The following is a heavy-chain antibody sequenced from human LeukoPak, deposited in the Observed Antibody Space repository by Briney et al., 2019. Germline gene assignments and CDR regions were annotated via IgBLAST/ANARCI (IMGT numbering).Heavy chain of an antibody. V-gene: IGHV4-59*01. D-gene: IGHD1-14*01. Sequence: PSETLSLTCTVSGGSISSYYWSWIRQPPGKGLEWIGYIYYSGSTNYNPSPKSRVTISVDTSKNQFSLRLNSVIAADTAVYYCARRARLSGGFDAWGQGTMVTVSS. CDR2: IYYSGST. CDR1: GGSISSYY. J-gene: IGHJ3*01. CDR3: ARRARLSGGFDA.